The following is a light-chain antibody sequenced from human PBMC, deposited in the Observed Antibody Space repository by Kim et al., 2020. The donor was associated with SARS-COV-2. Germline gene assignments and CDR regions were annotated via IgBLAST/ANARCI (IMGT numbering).Light chain of an antibody. Sequence: SGAPGETATRSWGARRSGSANLAWYQQRPGQAPRLLIYGACARATGIPARFSGSGSRTEFTLTISSLQSEDFAIYYCQQYNYGVTFGGGTKVDIK. J-gene: IGKJ4*01. CDR3: QQYNYGVT. CDR2: GAC. V-gene: IGKV3-15*01. CDR1: RSGSAN.